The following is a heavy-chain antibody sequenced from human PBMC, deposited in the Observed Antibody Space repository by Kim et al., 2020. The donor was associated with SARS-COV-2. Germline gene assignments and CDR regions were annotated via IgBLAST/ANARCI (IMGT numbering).Heavy chain of an antibody. D-gene: IGHD3-10*01. J-gene: IGHJ3*01. CDR2: IYPGDSDT. V-gene: IGHV5-51*01. CDR1: RYIFTNYW. CDR3: ARLGNYYNSGSNYKTSGDAFDV. Sequence: GESLKISCKASRYIFTNYWIGWVRHMPGKGLEWTAIIYPGDSDTRYSPSVQGQVTISVDKSTSTAYLQWSSLKASDTAIYYCARLGNYYNSGSNYKTSGDAFDVWGQGTMVTISS.